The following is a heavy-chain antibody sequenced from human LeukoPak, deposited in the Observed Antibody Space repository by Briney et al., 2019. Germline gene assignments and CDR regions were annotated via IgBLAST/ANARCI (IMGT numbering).Heavy chain of an antibody. Sequence: GGSLRLSCAASGFTFSSYAMSWVRQAPGKGLEWVSTITGGGGTYYADSVKGRFTISTDSSKNTVYLQMNSLRAEDTAVYYCATGGHRAFDIWGQGTMVTVSS. CDR2: ITGGGGT. CDR1: GFTFSSYA. CDR3: ATGGHRAFDI. J-gene: IGHJ3*02. V-gene: IGHV3-23*01. D-gene: IGHD2-8*02.